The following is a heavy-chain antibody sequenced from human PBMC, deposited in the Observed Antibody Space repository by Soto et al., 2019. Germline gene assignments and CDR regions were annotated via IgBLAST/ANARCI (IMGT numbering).Heavy chain of an antibody. CDR3: ARVSPPWLARSNDY. CDR1: GYTFTSYG. J-gene: IGHJ4*02. V-gene: IGHV1-18*01. CDR2: ISACNGNT. D-gene: IGHD6-19*01. Sequence: ASVKVSCKASGYTFTSYGISWVRQAPGQGLEWMGWISACNGNTNYAQKLQGRVTMTTDTSTSTAYMELRSLRSDDTAVYYCARVSPPWLARSNDYWGQGTLVTAPQ.